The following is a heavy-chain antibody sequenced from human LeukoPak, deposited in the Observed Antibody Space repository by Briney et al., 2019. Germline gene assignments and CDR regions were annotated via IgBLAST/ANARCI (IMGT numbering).Heavy chain of an antibody. V-gene: IGHV4-4*02. D-gene: IGHD2-15*01. CDR1: GGSISSSNW. J-gene: IGHJ6*02. CDR3: ARDILLGYCSGGSCYSIYYYYGMDV. CDR2: IYHSGST. Sequence: SGTLSLTCAVSGGSISSSNWWGWVRQPPGKGLEWIGEIYHSGSTNYNPSLKSRVTIPVDKSKNQFSLKLSSVTAADTAVYYCARDILLGYCSGGSCYSIYYYYGMDVWGQGTTVTVSS.